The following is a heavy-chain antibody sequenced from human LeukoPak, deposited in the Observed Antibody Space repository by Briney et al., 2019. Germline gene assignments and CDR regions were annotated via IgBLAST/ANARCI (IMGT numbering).Heavy chain of an antibody. CDR1: GFTFNRAW. J-gene: IGHJ4*02. CDR3: VADNGVRFLEVDY. Sequence: PGGSLRLSCETSGFTFNRAWMSWVRQSPGRGLEWVGRTISETDGGTTDYAAPVKGRFFISRDDSQQTLYLQMNNLKTEDTAVYYCVADNGVRFLEVDYWGLGTLVTVSS. D-gene: IGHD3-3*01. CDR2: TISETDGGTT. V-gene: IGHV3-15*01.